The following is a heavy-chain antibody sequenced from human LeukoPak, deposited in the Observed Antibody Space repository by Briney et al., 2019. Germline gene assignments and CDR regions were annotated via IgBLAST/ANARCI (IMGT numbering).Heavy chain of an antibody. Sequence: GGSLRLSCVASGFTFSSYSMNWVRQAPGKGLEWVSSISSSGSTIYYADSVNGRFTISRDNAKNSLYLQMNSLRAEDTAVYYCARDQAFGVVIPIGKRWAFDIWGQGTMVTVSS. CDR2: ISSSGSTI. CDR3: ARDQAFGVVIPIGKRWAFDI. V-gene: IGHV3-48*04. CDR1: GFTFSSYS. D-gene: IGHD3-3*01. J-gene: IGHJ3*02.